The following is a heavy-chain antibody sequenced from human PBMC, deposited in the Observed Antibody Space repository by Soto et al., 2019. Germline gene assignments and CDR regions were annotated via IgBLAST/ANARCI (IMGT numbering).Heavy chain of an antibody. J-gene: IGHJ4*02. D-gene: IGHD3-22*01. V-gene: IGHV3-30-3*01. CDR3: ARATDYYDSSGYYLNFSLILSVLIDY. CDR1: GFTFSSYA. Sequence: PGGSLRLSCAASGFTFSSYAMHWVRQAPGKGLEWVAVISYDGSNKYYADSVKGRFTISRDNSKNTLYLQMNSLRAEDTAVYYCARATDYYDSSGYYLNFSLILSVLIDYWGQGTLVTVSS. CDR2: ISYDGSNK.